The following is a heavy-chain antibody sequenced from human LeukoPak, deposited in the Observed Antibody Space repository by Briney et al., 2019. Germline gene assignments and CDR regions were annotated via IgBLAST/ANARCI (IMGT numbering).Heavy chain of an antibody. J-gene: IGHJ4*02. CDR2: VYRSGST. Sequence: SETLSLTCIVSGGSIGSYYWSWIRQPPGKGLEWIGYVYRSGSTNYSPSLKSRVAISVDTSKSQFSLKLNSVTAADTDVYYCAREGISGGFDYWGQGTLVTVSS. CDR3: AREGISGGFDY. CDR1: GGSIGSYY. V-gene: IGHV4-59*01. D-gene: IGHD3-10*01.